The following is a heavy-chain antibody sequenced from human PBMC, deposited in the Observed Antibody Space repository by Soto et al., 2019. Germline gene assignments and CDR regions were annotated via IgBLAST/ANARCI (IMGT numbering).Heavy chain of an antibody. Sequence: PGGPKRLSYGSSCFTFSNAWMNLVSKAPGKGLEWVGRIKSKVDGGTTDYAAPVKGRFTISRDDSKNTLFLQMNSLKTEDTAVYYCTTDFRPRRWEGAHYWGQGTLVTAPQ. CDR1: CFTFSNAW. J-gene: IGHJ4*02. CDR2: IKSKVDGGTT. D-gene: IGHD1-26*01. CDR3: TTDFRPRRWEGAHY. V-gene: IGHV3-15*07.